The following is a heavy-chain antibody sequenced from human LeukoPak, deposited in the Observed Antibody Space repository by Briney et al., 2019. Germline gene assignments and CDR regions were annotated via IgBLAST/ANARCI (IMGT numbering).Heavy chain of an antibody. J-gene: IGHJ4*02. V-gene: IGHV4-34*01. CDR1: GGSFSGYY. CDR3: ARSVGATDY. CDR2: INHSGST. D-gene: IGHD1-26*01. Sequence: SETLSLTCAVCGGSFSGYYWSWIRQPPGKGLEWIGEINHSGSTNYNPSLKSRVTISVDTSKNQFSLKLSSVTAADTAVYYCARSVGATDYWGQGTLVTVSS.